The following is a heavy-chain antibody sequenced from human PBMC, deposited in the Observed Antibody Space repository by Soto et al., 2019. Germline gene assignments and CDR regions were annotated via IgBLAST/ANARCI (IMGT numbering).Heavy chain of an antibody. CDR2: INYYGST. CDR3: VSYDSSGRDVY. V-gene: IGHV4-34*01. J-gene: IGHJ4*02. Sequence: QVHLQQWGAGLLKPSETLSLTCGVYGGSFSGNYWSWIRQPPGKGLEWIGEINYYGSTNYNPSLESRVTMSEDTSKSHFSLRLNSVTAADTAVYYCVSYDSSGRDVYWGQGTLVTVSS. CDR1: GGSFSGNY. D-gene: IGHD3-22*01.